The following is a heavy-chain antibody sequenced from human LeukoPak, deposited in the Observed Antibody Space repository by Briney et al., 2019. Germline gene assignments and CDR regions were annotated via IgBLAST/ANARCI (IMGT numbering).Heavy chain of an antibody. V-gene: IGHV1-18*04. CDR1: GYTFTGYY. D-gene: IGHD6-19*01. CDR3: ARDRSSSGWD. Sequence: ASVKVSCKASGYTFTGYYMHWVRQAPGQGLEWMGWISAYNGNTNYAQKLQGRVTMTTDTSTSTAYMELRSLRSDDTAVYYCARDRSSSGWDWGQGTLVTVSS. J-gene: IGHJ4*02. CDR2: ISAYNGNT.